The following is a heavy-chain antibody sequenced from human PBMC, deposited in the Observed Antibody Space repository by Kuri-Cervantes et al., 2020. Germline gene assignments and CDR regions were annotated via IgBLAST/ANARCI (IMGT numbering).Heavy chain of an antibody. V-gene: IGHV3-74*01. CDR2: INSDGSST. CDR1: GFTFSDYY. D-gene: IGHD6-13*01. CDR3: ARDRGSSWYGLGYFDL. Sequence: ETLSLTCAASGFTFSDYYMSWIRQAPGKGLVWVSRINSDGSSTSYADSVKGRFTISRDNAKNTLYLQMNSLRAEDTAVYYCARDRGSSWYGLGYFDLWGRGTLVTVSS. J-gene: IGHJ2*01.